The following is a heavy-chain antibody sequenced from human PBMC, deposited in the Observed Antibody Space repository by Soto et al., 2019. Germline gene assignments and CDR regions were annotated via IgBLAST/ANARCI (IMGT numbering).Heavy chain of an antibody. J-gene: IGHJ4*02. CDR1: GGSISSGGYS. CDR2: IYHSGST. D-gene: IGHD4-17*01. V-gene: IGHV4-30-2*01. CDR3: ARGMTTVTTFAY. Sequence: QLQLQESGSGLVKPSQTLSLTCAVSGGSISSGGYSWSWIRQPPGKGLEWIGYIYHSGSTYYNPSLKSRVXXXVXXSQNQFSLKLSSVTAADTAVYYCARGMTTVTTFAYWGQGTLVTVSS.